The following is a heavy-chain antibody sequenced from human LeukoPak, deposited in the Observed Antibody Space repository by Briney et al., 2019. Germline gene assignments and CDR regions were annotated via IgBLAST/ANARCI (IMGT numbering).Heavy chain of an antibody. Sequence: GGSLRLSCAASGFTFSDYSMSWIRQAPGKGLECVSYSLGHTNSMYYADSVKGRFTISRDNAKNSLYLQLNSLRAEDTAVYVRVRWDSTAPHFYYFDYWGQGALVIVSS. V-gene: IGHV3-11*01. CDR3: VRWDSTAPHFYYFDY. D-gene: IGHD2/OR15-2a*01. J-gene: IGHJ4*02. CDR1: GFTFSDYS. CDR2: SLGHTNSM.